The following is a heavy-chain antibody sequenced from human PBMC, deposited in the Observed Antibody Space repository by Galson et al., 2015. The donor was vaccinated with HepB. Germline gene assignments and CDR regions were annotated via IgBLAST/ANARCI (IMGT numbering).Heavy chain of an antibody. J-gene: IGHJ4*02. V-gene: IGHV3-20*04. CDR2: INWSGASA. CDR3: ARDHSGFDY. Sequence: SLRLSCAASGFTFDDYGMSWVRQAPGKGLEWISGINWSGASATYADSVKGRFTISRDNARNSLYLQMNSLRAEDTAFYYCARDHSGFDYWGQGTLVTASS. D-gene: IGHD6-19*01. CDR1: GFTFDDYG.